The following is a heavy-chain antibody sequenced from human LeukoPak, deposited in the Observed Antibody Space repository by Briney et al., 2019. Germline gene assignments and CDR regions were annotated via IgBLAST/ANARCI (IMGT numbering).Heavy chain of an antibody. CDR2: LKSKTDGGTT. D-gene: IGHD3-9*01. J-gene: IGHJ4*02. CDR3: TTRLRYFDWTIYDFDY. V-gene: IGHV3-15*01. CDR1: GFTFSNAW. Sequence: PGGSLRLSCAASGFTFSNAWMSWVRQAPGQGLKWVVRLKSKTDGGTTDYAALVKGRFTISRDDSKNTLYLQMNSLKTEDTAVYYCTTRLRYFDWTIYDFDYWGQGTLVTVSS.